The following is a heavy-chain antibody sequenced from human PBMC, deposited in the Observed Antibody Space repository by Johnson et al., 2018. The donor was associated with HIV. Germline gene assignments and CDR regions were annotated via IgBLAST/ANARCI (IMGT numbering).Heavy chain of an antibody. J-gene: IGHJ3*02. CDR3: AKEEAYYYGSGSYFGVRAFDI. CDR2: ISYDGSNK. D-gene: IGHD3-10*01. CDR1: GFTFSSYD. Sequence: QVQLVESGGGLVQPGGSLRLSCAASGFTFSSYDMHWVRQATGKGLEWVAVISYDGSNKYYADSVKGRFTISRDNSKNTLYLQMNSLRAEDTAVYYCAKEEAYYYGSGSYFGVRAFDIWGQGTMVTVSS. V-gene: IGHV3-30*18.